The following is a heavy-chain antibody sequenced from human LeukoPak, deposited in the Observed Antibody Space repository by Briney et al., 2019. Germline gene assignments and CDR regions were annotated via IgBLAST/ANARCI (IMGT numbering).Heavy chain of an antibody. CDR2: IIPIFGTA. CDR1: GGTFSSYA. D-gene: IGHD1-14*01. J-gene: IGHJ4*02. Sequence: ASVKVSCKASGGTFSSYAISWVRQAPGQGLEWMGGIIPIFGTANYAQKFQGRVTITTDESTSTAYMELSSLRPEDTAVYYCARGEHRTDGGFDYWGQGTLVTVSS. CDR3: ARGEHRTDGGFDY. V-gene: IGHV1-69*05.